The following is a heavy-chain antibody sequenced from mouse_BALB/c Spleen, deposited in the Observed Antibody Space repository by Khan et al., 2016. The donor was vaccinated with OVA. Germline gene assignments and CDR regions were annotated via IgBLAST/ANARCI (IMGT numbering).Heavy chain of an antibody. CDR3: TRGGYGGFAY. Sequence: QVQLQQSGAELVKPGASVKLSCKASGYTFTSYYMYWVKQRPGQGLEWIGEINPSDGGSNFNEKFKSKATLTVDKSSSTAYMQLNSLTSEDSAVYCCTRGGYGGFAYWGQGTLVTVSA. CDR1: GYTFTSYY. CDR2: INPSDGGS. D-gene: IGHD3-1*01. J-gene: IGHJ3*01. V-gene: IGHV1S81*02.